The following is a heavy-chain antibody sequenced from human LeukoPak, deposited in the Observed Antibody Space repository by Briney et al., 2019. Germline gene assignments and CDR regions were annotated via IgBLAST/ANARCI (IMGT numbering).Heavy chain of an antibody. J-gene: IGHJ4*02. V-gene: IGHV1-69*01. D-gene: IGHD1-26*01. CDR2: IIPMFGAT. Sequence: ASVKVSRKSSGGTFRSFTINWVRQAPGQGLEWMGGIIPMFGATNYAQKFQGRDTITADESTSTAYMELSSLRSEDTAVYFCARGPGGSPAPFGFDYWGQGTLVTVSS. CDR1: GGTFRSFT. CDR3: ARGPGGSPAPFGFDY.